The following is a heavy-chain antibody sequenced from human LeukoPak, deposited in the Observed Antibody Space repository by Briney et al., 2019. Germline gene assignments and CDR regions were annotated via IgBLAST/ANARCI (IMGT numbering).Heavy chain of an antibody. CDR1: GFTFSDYY. Sequence: PGGSLRLSCAASGFTFSDYYMSWIRQAPGKGLEWASYISSSGSTIYYADSVKGRFTISRDNAKNSLYLQMNSLRAEDTAVYYCARDPLFDYSNYNWFDPWGQGTLVTVSS. J-gene: IGHJ5*02. V-gene: IGHV3-11*01. CDR2: ISSSGSTI. CDR3: ARDPLFDYSNYNWFDP. D-gene: IGHD4-11*01.